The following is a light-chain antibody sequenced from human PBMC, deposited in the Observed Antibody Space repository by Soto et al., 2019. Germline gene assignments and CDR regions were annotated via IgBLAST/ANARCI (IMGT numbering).Light chain of an antibody. CDR2: GAS. Sequence: EIVLTQSPGTLSLSPGERASLSCRASQSVAKNYLAWYQQKPGQALRLLISGASSRATGIPDRFSGSGSGTDFTLTVSRLEAEDLAVYFCQQYASSPLTFGGGTRVEIK. J-gene: IGKJ4*01. CDR3: QQYASSPLT. V-gene: IGKV3-20*01. CDR1: QSVAKNY.